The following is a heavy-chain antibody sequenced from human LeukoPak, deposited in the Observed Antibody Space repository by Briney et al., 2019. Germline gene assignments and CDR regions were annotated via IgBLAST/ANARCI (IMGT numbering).Heavy chain of an antibody. V-gene: IGHV4-30-2*01. Sequence: SETLSLTCAVSGGSISSGGYSWSWIRQPPGKGLEWIGYIYHSGSTYYNPSLKSRVTISVDRSENQFSLKLSSVTAADTAVYYCARTYYDSSGRQFDPWGQGTLVTVSS. CDR3: ARTYYDSSGRQFDP. D-gene: IGHD3-22*01. CDR2: IYHSGST. J-gene: IGHJ5*02. CDR1: GGSISSGGYS.